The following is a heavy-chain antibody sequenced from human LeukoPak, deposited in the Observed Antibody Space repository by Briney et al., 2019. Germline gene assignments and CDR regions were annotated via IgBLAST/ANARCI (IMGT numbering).Heavy chain of an antibody. D-gene: IGHD6-13*01. CDR2: ISSTGKM. V-gene: IGHV3-21*01. Sequence: GGSLRLSCAISGFSFTTYSMHWVRQAPGKGLQRVSSISSTGKMYYTDSVKGRFSISRDIMQNSLYLQMNSLRADDTAVYYCTRARMTAAGIPNWYFHLWGRGTLVTVSS. J-gene: IGHJ2*01. CDR1: GFSFTTYS. CDR3: TRARMTAAGIPNWYFHL.